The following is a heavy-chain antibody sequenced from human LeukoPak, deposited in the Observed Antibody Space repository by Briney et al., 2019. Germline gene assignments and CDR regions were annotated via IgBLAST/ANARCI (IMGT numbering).Heavy chain of an antibody. CDR2: IVVGSGNT. Sequence: GASVKVSCKASGFTFTSSAMQWVRQARGQRLEWIGWIVVGSGNTNYAQKFQERVTITRDMSTSTAYMELSSLRSEDTAVYYCAAHYYDSSGYLEDYWGQGTLVTVSS. CDR1: GFTFTSSA. D-gene: IGHD3-22*01. V-gene: IGHV1-58*02. CDR3: AAHYYDSSGYLEDY. J-gene: IGHJ4*02.